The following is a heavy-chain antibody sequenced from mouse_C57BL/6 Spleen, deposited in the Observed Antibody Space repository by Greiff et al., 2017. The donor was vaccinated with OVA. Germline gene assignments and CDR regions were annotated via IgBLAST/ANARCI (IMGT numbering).Heavy chain of an antibody. D-gene: IGHD2-10*02. CDR2: IDPSDSET. Sequence: VQLQQSGAELVRPGSSVKLSCKASGYTFTSYWMHWVKQRPIQGLEWIGNIDPSDSETHYNQKFKDKATLTVDKSSSTAYMQLSSLTSEDSAVYYCAREGYGNYPYYYAMDYWGQGTSVTVSS. J-gene: IGHJ4*01. CDR1: GYTFTSYW. CDR3: AREGYGNYPYYYAMDY. V-gene: IGHV1-52*01.